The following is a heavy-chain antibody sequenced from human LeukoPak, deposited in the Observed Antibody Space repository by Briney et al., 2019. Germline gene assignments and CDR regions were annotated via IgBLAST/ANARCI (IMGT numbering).Heavy chain of an antibody. D-gene: IGHD6-6*01. J-gene: IGHJ5*02. CDR1: GFTFSSYW. V-gene: IGHV3-74*01. CDR3: AREGIAARRGFNWFDP. Sequence: GGSLRLSCAASGFTFSSYWMHWVRQAPGMGLVWVSGINSDGSSTSYADSVKGRFTISRDNAKNTLYLQMNSLRAEDTAVYYCAREGIAARRGFNWFDPWGQGTLVTVSS. CDR2: INSDGSST.